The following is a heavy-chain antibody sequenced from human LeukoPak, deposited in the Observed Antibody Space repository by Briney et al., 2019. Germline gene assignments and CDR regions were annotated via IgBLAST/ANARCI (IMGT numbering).Heavy chain of an antibody. V-gene: IGHV1-18*01. J-gene: IGHJ4*02. Sequence: ASVKVSCKASGYTFTSYGISWVRQAHGQGLEWMGWISAYNGNTNYAQKLQGRVTMTTDTSTSTAYMELRSLRSDDTAVYYWARGKSSGWAPPQVGYWGQGTLVTVSS. CDR3: ARGKSSGWAPPQVGY. D-gene: IGHD6-19*01. CDR2: ISAYNGNT. CDR1: GYTFTSYG.